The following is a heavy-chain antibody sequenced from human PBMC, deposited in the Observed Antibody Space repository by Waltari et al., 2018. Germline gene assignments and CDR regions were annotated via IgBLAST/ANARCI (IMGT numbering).Heavy chain of an antibody. Sequence: EVYLVESGGGLVQPGGSLRLSCEASGFIFNNYWMNWVRQPPGRWREWGANIKQDESKKNYLDSVKGRFTIFRDNAKNSLYLQMNSLRLEDTAVYYCARGDRGDSWGQGTLVTVSS. CDR1: GFIFNNYW. CDR3: ARGDRGDS. V-gene: IGHV3-7*01. D-gene: IGHD2-21*02. CDR2: IKQDESKK. J-gene: IGHJ4*02.